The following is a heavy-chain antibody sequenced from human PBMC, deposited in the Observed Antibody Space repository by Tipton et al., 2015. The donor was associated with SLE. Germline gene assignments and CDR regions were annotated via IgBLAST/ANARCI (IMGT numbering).Heavy chain of an antibody. CDR2: ISWNSGSI. J-gene: IGHJ1*01. CDR3: AFGSGTYFGQSGFQN. V-gene: IGHV3-9*01. D-gene: IGHD3-10*01. CDR1: GISINGYA. Sequence: SLRLSCVASGISINGYAMHWVRQTAGKGLEWVSGISWNSGSIDYADSVKGRFTISRDNAKNSLSLQMNSLRPEDTALYYCAFGSGTYFGQSGFQNWGQGTLVTVSS.